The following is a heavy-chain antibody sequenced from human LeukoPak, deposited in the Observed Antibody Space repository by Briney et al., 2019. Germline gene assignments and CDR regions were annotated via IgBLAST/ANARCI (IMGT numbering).Heavy chain of an antibody. CDR1: GFTFGDNW. D-gene: IGHD6-25*01. J-gene: IGHJ4*02. V-gene: IGHV3-7*01. CDR2: IKQDGSEK. CDR3: ARVSPPSSGDTDY. Sequence: SGGSLRLSCAASGFTFGDNWMNWVRQAPGKGLEWVANIKQDGSEKYYVDSVKGRFTISRDNTKNSLYLQMNSLRAEDTAVYYCARVSPPSSGDTDYWGQGTLVTVSS.